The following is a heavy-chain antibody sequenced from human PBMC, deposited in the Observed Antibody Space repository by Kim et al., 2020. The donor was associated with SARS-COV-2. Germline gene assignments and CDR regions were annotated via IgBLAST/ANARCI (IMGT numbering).Heavy chain of an antibody. CDR2: IKDDGAET. J-gene: IGHJ3*01. CDR1: GFIFNTYW. V-gene: IGHV3-7*01. CDR3: ARDPYYDAFDL. D-gene: IGHD3-10*01. Sequence: GGSLRLSCAASGFIFNTYWMSWVRQAPGKGLEWVANIKDDGAETYYLDSVKGRFTISRDNAKNSLYLQMNSLRAEDTAVYFCARDPYYDAFDLWGQGTMVTISP.